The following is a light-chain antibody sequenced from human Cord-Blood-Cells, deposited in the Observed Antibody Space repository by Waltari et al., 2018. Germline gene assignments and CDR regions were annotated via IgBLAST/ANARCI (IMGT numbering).Light chain of an antibody. CDR3: QQSYSTPLT. V-gene: IGKV1-39*01. J-gene: IGKJ4*01. Sequence: DIQITQSPSSRSASVGDRLTITCRASQSISSYVNCYQQKPGKAPKLLIYAASSLQSGVPSRFSGSGSGTDFTLTISSLQPEDFATYYCQQSYSTPLTFGGGTKVEIK. CDR1: QSISSY. CDR2: AAS.